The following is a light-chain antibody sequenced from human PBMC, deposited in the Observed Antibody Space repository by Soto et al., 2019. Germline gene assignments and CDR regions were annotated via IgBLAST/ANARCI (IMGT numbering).Light chain of an antibody. V-gene: IGKV3-15*01. Sequence: EIVLTQSPGTLSLSPGERATLSCRASQRVSSSFLAWYQHKPGQAPRLLIYDASTRATGIPARFSGSGSGTEFTLTISSLQSEDFAVYYCQHYNDWPSFGLGTKVDIK. J-gene: IGKJ1*01. CDR1: QRVSSS. CDR3: QHYNDWPS. CDR2: DAS.